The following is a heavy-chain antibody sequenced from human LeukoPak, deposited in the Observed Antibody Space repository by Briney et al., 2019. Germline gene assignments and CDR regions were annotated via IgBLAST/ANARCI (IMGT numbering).Heavy chain of an antibody. V-gene: IGHV4-34*01. CDR1: GGSFSGYY. J-gene: IGHJ4*02. Sequence: SETLSLTCAVYGGSFSGYYWSWIRQPPGKGLEWIGEINHSGSTNYNPSLKSRVTISVDTSKNQFSLKLSSVTAADTAVYYCARGGVPGIVVVTSYFDYWGQGTLVTVSS. CDR2: INHSGST. D-gene: IGHD3-22*01. CDR3: ARGGVPGIVVVTSYFDY.